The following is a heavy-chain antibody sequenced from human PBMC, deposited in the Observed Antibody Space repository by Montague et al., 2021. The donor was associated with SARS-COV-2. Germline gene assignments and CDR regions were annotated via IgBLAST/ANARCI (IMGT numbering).Heavy chain of an antibody. CDR3: ARGFDY. Sequence: SETLSLTCTVSGGSISSGGYYWSWIQQPPGKGLEWIGYIYYSGSTNYNPSLKSRVTISVDTSKNQFSLKLSSVTAADTAVYYCARGFDYWGQGTLVTVSS. CDR1: GGSISSGGYY. CDR2: IYYSGST. V-gene: IGHV4-61*08. J-gene: IGHJ4*02.